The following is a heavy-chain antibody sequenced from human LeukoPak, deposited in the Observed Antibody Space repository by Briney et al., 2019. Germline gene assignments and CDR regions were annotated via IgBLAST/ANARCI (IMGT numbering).Heavy chain of an antibody. CDR2: INPDSVGT. V-gene: IGHV1-2*02. CDR3: ARDLAMGPYYSSMDV. Sequence: ASVKVSCKASGYTFTGYYMHWVRQAPGQGLEWMGWINPDSVGTNYAQKFQGRVTMTRATSISTAYMELSRLRSDDTAVYYCARDLAMGPYYSSMDVWGQGTTVTVSS. D-gene: IGHD5-18*01. CDR1: GYTFTGYY. J-gene: IGHJ6*02.